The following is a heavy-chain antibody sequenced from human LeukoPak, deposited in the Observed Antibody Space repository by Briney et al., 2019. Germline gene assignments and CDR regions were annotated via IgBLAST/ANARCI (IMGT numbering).Heavy chain of an antibody. J-gene: IGHJ4*02. D-gene: IGHD4-23*01. CDR3: ARGHYGGNRYFDI. Sequence: GASVKVSCKASGYTFRSYDINWVRQAPGQGLEWVGWIHPNSGKTGYAQKFQGRVTMTRDTSTETAFMELSSLKFDDTAIFYCARGHYGGNRYFDIWGQGTLVTVSS. CDR2: IHPNSGKT. CDR1: GYTFRSYD. V-gene: IGHV1-8*01.